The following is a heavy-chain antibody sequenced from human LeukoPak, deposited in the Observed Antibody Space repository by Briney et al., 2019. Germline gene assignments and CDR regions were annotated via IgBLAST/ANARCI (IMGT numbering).Heavy chain of an antibody. CDR1: GFTFSSYE. CDR2: ISSSGSTI. Sequence: GGSLRLSCAASGFTFSSYEMNWVRQAPGKGLEWVSYISSSGSTIYYADSVKGRFTISRDNAKNSLYLQMSSLRAEDTAVYYCARADYGDYPAFDYWGQGTLVTVSS. J-gene: IGHJ4*02. V-gene: IGHV3-48*03. CDR3: ARADYGDYPAFDY. D-gene: IGHD4-17*01.